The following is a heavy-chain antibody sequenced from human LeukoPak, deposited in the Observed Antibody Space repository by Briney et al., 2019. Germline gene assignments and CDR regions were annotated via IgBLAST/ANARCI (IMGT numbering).Heavy chain of an antibody. CDR3: ARDQDYGDYPPSYFDY. V-gene: IGHV4-4*07. CDR1: GGSISSYY. CDR2: IYTSGST. D-gene: IGHD4-17*01. J-gene: IGHJ4*02. Sequence: SETLSLTCTVSGGSISSYYWSWIRQPAGKGLEWIGRIYTSGSTNYNPSLKSRVTMSVDTSKNQFSLKLSSVTAADTAVYYCARDQDYGDYPPSYFDYWGQGTLVTVSS.